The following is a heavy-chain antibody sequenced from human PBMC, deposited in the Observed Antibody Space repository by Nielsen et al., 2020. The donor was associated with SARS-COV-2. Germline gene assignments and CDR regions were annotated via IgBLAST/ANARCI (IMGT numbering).Heavy chain of an antibody. CDR3: AKVGPLAGYYYYYMDV. CDR1: GFTFSSYS. Sequence: GESLKISCAASGFTFSSYSMNWVRQAPGKGLEWVSSISSSSSYIYYADSVKGRFTISRDNSKNTLYLQMNSLRAEDTAVYYCAKVGPLAGYYYYYMDVWGKGTTVTVSS. CDR2: ISSSSSYI. V-gene: IGHV3-21*04. J-gene: IGHJ6*03. D-gene: IGHD6-19*01.